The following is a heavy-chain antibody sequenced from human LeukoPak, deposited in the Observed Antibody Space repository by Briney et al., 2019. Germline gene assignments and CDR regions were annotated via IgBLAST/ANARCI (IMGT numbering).Heavy chain of an antibody. CDR1: GGSISSGSYY. CDR3: ARDRCSSTSCYAYYYYGMDV. D-gene: IGHD2-2*01. Sequence: SQTLSLTCTVSGGSISSGSYYWSWLRQPAGKGLEWIGRIYTSGSTNYNPSLKSRVTISVDTPKNQFSLKLSSVTAADTAVYYCARDRCSSTSCYAYYYYGMDVWGQGTTVTVSS. V-gene: IGHV4-61*02. J-gene: IGHJ6*02. CDR2: IYTSGST.